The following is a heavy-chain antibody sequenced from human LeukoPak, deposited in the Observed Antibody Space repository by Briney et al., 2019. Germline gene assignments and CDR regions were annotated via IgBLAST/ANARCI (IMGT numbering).Heavy chain of an antibody. V-gene: IGHV1-69*13. J-gene: IGHJ4*02. CDR3: ARLDYGSGSRFDY. CDR2: IIPIFGTA. D-gene: IGHD3-10*01. CDR1: GYTFTGYY. Sequence: SVKVSCKASGYTFTGYYMHWVRQAPGQGLEWMGGIIPIFGTANYAQKFQGRVTITADESTSTAYMELSSLRSEDTAVYYCARLDYGSGSRFDYWGQGTLVTVSS.